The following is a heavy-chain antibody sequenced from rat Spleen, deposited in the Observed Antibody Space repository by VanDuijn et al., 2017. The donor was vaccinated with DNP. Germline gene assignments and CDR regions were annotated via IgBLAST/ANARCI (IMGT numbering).Heavy chain of an antibody. V-gene: IGHV5-22*01. CDR2: MRYEGDKT. D-gene: IGHD1-12*02. CDR3: ARVGDLHDGGSGDALDA. Sequence: EVQLVESGGDLVQPGGSLKLSCVASGFTFNNYYMAWVRQVPTKGLEWVAYMRYEGDKTYHGDSVKGRFTISRDNAKSTLYLQMNSLRSEDTATYYCARVGDLHDGGSGDALDAWGQGTSVTVSS. J-gene: IGHJ4*01. CDR1: GFTFNNYY.